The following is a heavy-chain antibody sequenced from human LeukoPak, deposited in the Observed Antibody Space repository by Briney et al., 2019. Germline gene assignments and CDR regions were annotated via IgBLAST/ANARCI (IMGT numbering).Heavy chain of an antibody. CDR2: ISPRGDIT. J-gene: IGHJ1*01. CDR3: AKDDDWGRFNH. Sequence: GSLRLSCAASGFTFRSHGMNWVRQAPGKGLEWVSGISPRGDITYYKDSVRGRFTISRDNFKNTVPLQLNSLRAEDTAMYYCAKDDDWGRFNHWGQGTLVTVSS. V-gene: IGHV3-23*01. CDR1: GFTFRSHG. D-gene: IGHD3-16*01.